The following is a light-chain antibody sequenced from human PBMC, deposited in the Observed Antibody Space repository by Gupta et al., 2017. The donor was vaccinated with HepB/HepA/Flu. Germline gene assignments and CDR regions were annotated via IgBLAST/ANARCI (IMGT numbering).Light chain of an antibody. CDR2: VAS. CDR3: QRYIRAPWT. Sequence: DIQMTQSPSSLSASVGDRVTITCRASEDISNYLAWYQQKPGQVPKLLIYVASTLQSGVPSRFSGSGSGTDFTLTISSLQPEDVATYYCQRYIRAPWTFGQGTKVEIK. CDR1: EDISNY. J-gene: IGKJ1*01. V-gene: IGKV1-27*01.